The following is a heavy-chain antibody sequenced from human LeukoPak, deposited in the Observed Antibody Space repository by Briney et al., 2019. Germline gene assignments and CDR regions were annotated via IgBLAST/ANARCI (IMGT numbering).Heavy chain of an antibody. CDR3: ARADCSTTSCPMDV. CDR1: GGSFSGYY. CDR2: INHSGST. V-gene: IGHV4-34*01. Sequence: PSETLSLTCAVYGGSFSGYYWSCIRQPPGKGLEWLGEINHSGSTNYNPSLKSRVTMSVDTSKNQFSLKLSSVTAADTAVYYCARADCSTTSCPMDVWGQGATVTVSS. J-gene: IGHJ6*02. D-gene: IGHD2-2*01.